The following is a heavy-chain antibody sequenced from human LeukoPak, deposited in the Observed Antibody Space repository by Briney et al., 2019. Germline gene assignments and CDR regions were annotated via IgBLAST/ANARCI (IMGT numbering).Heavy chain of an antibody. Sequence: GRCLRLSCAASGFTFSSYGMHWVRQAPGKGLEWVAVIWYDGSNKYYADSVKGRFTISRDNSKNTLYLQMNSQRAEDTAVYYCARAPYDFWSGYNYYYMDVWGKGTTVTVSS. CDR1: GFTFSSYG. CDR2: IWYDGSNK. V-gene: IGHV3-33*01. D-gene: IGHD3-3*01. J-gene: IGHJ6*03. CDR3: ARAPYDFWSGYNYYYMDV.